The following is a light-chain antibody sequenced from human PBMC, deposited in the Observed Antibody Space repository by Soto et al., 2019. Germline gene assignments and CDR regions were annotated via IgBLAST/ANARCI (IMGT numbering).Light chain of an antibody. CDR3: CSYTSSSTPWV. CDR2: DVS. CDR1: SSDVGGYNY. V-gene: IGLV2-14*03. Sequence: QSVLTQPASVSGSPGQSITISCTGTSSDVGGYNYVSWYQQHPGKAPKLMIYDVSDRPSGVSNRFSASKSGDTASLTISGLQAEDEADYYYCSYTSSSTPWVFGTGTKVTV. J-gene: IGLJ1*01.